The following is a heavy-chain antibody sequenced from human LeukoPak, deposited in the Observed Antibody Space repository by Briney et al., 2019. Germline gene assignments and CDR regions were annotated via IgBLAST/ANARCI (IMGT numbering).Heavy chain of an antibody. V-gene: IGHV3-23*01. D-gene: IGHD3-9*01. CDR1: GFTFSSYA. CDR2: ISGSGGST. Sequence: GGSLRLSCAASGFTFSSYAMSWVRQPPGKGLEWVSAISGSGGSTYYADSVKGRFTISRDNSKNTLYLQMNSLRAEDTAVYYCAKGHYDILTCYYPTIDYWGQGTLVTVSS. J-gene: IGHJ4*02. CDR3: AKGHYDILTCYYPTIDY.